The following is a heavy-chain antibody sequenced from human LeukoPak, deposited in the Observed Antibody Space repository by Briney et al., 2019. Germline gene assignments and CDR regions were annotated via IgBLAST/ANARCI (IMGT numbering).Heavy chain of an antibody. J-gene: IGHJ3*02. Sequence: SETLSLTCTVSGGSISYYYWNWIRQPPGKGLEWIGHSYSRGSTNYNPSVKSRVTISLDTSKNQFSLKLSSVTAADTAVYYCARMGDYYDSSGYRHDAFDIWGQGTMVTVSS. CDR2: SYSRGST. V-gene: IGHV4-59*01. D-gene: IGHD3-22*01. CDR1: GGSISYYY. CDR3: ARMGDYYDSSGYRHDAFDI.